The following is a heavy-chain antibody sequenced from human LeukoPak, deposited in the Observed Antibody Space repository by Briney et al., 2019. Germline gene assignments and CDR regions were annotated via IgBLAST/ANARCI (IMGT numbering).Heavy chain of an antibody. CDR3: ARVTAGPSFDY. D-gene: IGHD5-18*01. J-gene: IGHJ4*02. V-gene: IGHV4-39*07. CDR2: IYHSGST. Sequence: PSETLSLTCTVSGGSIRSSSHYWGWIRQPPGEGLEWIGIIYHSGSTYYNPSLKSRVTISVDTSKNQFSLKLSSVTAADTAVYYCARVTAGPSFDYWGQGTLVTVSS. CDR1: GGSIRSSSHY.